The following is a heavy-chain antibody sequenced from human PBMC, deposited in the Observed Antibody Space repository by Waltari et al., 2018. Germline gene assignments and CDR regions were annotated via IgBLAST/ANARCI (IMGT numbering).Heavy chain of an antibody. CDR3: ARAGAVRAFDY. J-gene: IGHJ4*02. Sequence: QVQLQQWGAGLLKPSETLSLTCAVYGGSFSGYYCSWIRQPPGKGLEWMGEVNHSESASYNPSLRSRVTISVEPSKNQSSLKLSCVTAADTAVYYCARAGAVRAFDYWGQGTLVTVSS. CDR2: VNHSESA. V-gene: IGHV4-34*01. D-gene: IGHD3-10*01. CDR1: GGSFSGYY.